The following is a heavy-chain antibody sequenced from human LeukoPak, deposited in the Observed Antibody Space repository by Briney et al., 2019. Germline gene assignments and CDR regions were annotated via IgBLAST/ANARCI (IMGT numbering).Heavy chain of an antibody. V-gene: IGHV4-59*01. CDR3: AGNRNALGDVNWLDP. CDR1: GASINGYY. D-gene: IGHD3-16*01. CDR2: IYDTGSS. J-gene: IGHJ5*02. Sequence: PSATLSLTCTVSGASINGYYWNWIRQSPGKGLEWIAFIYDTGSSNYNPSLRSRVTISLDTSKNQFSLKLKSVTAADTAVYYCAGNRNALGDVNWLDPWGQGTLVTVSS.